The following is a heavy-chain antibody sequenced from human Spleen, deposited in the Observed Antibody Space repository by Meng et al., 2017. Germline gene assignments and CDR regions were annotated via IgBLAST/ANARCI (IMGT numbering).Heavy chain of an antibody. V-gene: IGHV3-73*01. Sequence: GESLKISCAASGFTFTDSAIHWVRQASGKGLEWVGRIRSKGDPYGTAYSASVKGRFTISRDDSKNTAYLQMNSLKMEDTAVYYCSRLSSSSSWDAHDIWGQGTMVTVSS. J-gene: IGHJ3*02. CDR3: SRLSSSSSWDAHDI. CDR1: GFTFTDSA. CDR2: IRSKGDPYGT. D-gene: IGHD6-13*01.